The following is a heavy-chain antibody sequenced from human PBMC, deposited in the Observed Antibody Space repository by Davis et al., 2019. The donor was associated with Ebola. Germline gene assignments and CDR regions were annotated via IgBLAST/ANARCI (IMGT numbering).Heavy chain of an antibody. Sequence: PGGSLRLSCAASGFTFSSYSMNWVRQAPGKGLEWVSSISSSSSYIYYADSVKGRFTISRDNAKNSLYLQMNSLRAEDTAGYYCARGRRRYCSGTSCYAANFDYWGQGTLVTVSS. CDR2: ISSSSSYI. D-gene: IGHD2-2*01. CDR1: GFTFSSYS. CDR3: ARGRRRYCSGTSCYAANFDY. J-gene: IGHJ4*02. V-gene: IGHV3-21*01.